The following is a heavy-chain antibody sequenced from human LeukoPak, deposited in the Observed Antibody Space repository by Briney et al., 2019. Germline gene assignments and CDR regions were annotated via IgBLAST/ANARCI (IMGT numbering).Heavy chain of an antibody. J-gene: IGHJ4*02. CDR3: ARDYYDSSGYFNFDY. CDR2: ISAYNGNT. D-gene: IGHD3-22*01. Sequence: ASVKVSCKASGYTFTSYGISWVRQAPGQGLEWMGWISAYNGNTNYAQKLQGRVTMTTDTSTSTAYMELRSLRYDDTAVYYCARDYYDSSGYFNFDYWGQGTLVTVSS. CDR1: GYTFTSYG. V-gene: IGHV1-18*01.